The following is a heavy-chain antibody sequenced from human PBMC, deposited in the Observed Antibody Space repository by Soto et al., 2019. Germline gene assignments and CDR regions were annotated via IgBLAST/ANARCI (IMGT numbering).Heavy chain of an antibody. CDR1: GFTFGDYA. V-gene: IGHV3-9*01. J-gene: IGHJ4*02. Sequence: EVQLVESGGGLVQPGRSLRLSCAASGFTFGDYAMHWVRQAPGKGLEWVSGISWNSGSIGYADSVKGRFTISRDNAKNSLYLQRNSLRAEDTALYYCAKEGGGGYYLIAVAGDFDYWGQGTLGTVSS. CDR3: AKEGGGGYYLIAVAGDFDY. CDR2: ISWNSGSI. D-gene: IGHD6-19*01.